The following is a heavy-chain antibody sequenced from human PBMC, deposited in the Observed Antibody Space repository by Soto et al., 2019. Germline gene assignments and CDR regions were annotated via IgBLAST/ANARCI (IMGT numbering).Heavy chain of an antibody. CDR3: ARPKAVGEDAFNV. Sequence: GESLKISCKGSGYRFTSYWIAWVRQMPGKGLEWMGIIYPGDSDTRYSPSFQGQVTISVDKSTSTASLQWSSLKASDTAMYYCARPKAVGEDAFNVWGQGTMVTVSS. D-gene: IGHD3-3*01. CDR1: GYRFTSYW. J-gene: IGHJ3*01. V-gene: IGHV5-51*01. CDR2: IYPGDSDT.